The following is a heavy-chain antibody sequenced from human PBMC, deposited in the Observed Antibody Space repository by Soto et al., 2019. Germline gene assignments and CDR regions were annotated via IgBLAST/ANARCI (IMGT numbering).Heavy chain of an antibody. CDR3: ASGFDSDGLYNGGHP. Sequence: VQLQESGPGLVKPSGTLSLTCTVSGGSISTTNWWSWVRQSPGKGLEWIGEILHIGSTNYNPSLKSRVTMSIDKSKNQFSLRLSSVNAADTAVYYCASGFDSDGLYNGGHPWGQGTLVSVSS. J-gene: IGHJ5*02. CDR2: ILHIGST. D-gene: IGHD3-22*01. CDR1: GGSISTTNW. V-gene: IGHV4-4*02.